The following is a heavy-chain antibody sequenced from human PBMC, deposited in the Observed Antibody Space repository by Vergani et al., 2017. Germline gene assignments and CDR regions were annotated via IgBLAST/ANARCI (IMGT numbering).Heavy chain of an antibody. CDR2: INPSGGST. V-gene: IGHV1-46*03. Sequence: QVQLVQSGSELKKPGASVKVSCKASGYTFTSYYMHWVRQAPGQGLEWMGIINPSGGSTSYAQKFQGRVTMTRDTSTSTVYMELSSLRSEDTAVYYCASPRGLWFGELPPYYYYGMDVRGQGTTVTVSS. J-gene: IGHJ6*02. CDR1: GYTFTSYY. D-gene: IGHD3-10*01. CDR3: ASPRGLWFGELPPYYYYGMDV.